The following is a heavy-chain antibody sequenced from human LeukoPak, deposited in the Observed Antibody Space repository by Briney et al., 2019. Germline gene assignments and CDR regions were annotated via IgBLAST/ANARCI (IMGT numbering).Heavy chain of an antibody. V-gene: IGHV1-2*02. CDR1: GYTFTGYY. D-gene: IGHD3-22*01. CDR2: INPNSGGT. CDR3: ARGRGITMIVVVIPEDY. J-gene: IGHJ4*02. Sequence: GASVTVSCKASGYTFTGYYMHWVRQAPGQGLEWMGWINPNSGGTNYAQKFQGRVTMTRDTSISTAYMELSRLRSDDTAVYYCARGRGITMIVVVIPEDYWGQGTLVTVSS.